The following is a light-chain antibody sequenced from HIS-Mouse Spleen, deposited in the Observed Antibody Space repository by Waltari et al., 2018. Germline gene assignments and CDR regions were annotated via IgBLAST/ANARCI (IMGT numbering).Light chain of an antibody. CDR2: KDS. V-gene: IGLV3-16*01. Sequence: SYELTQPPSVSVSLGQMARITCSGEALPTKYAYWYQQKPGQFPVLVIYKDSERPSGIPERFSGSSSGTIVTLTISGVQAEDEADYYCLSADSSGTYKVFGTGTKVTVL. CDR1: ALPTKY. CDR3: LSADSSGTYKV. J-gene: IGLJ1*01.